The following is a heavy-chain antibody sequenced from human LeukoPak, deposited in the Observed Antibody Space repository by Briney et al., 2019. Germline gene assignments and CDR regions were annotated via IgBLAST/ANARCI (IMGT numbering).Heavy chain of an antibody. J-gene: IGHJ5*02. CDR2: IYLGGSS. CDR3: ARDLYGDGSYFDP. Sequence: SQTLSLTCTVSGGSITSGDYYWSWLRQPAGKGLEWIGRIYLGGSSSYNPSLKSRVTISADTSKNQFSLILSSVTAADTALYYCARDLYGDGSYFDPWGQGTLVTVSS. CDR1: GGSITSGDYY. D-gene: IGHD4-17*01. V-gene: IGHV4-61*02.